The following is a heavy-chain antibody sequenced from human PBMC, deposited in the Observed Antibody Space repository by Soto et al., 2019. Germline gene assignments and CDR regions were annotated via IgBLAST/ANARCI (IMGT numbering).Heavy chain of an antibody. Sequence: SGGSLRLSCGASGITFSRCLMSWVRQAPGKGLEWVASISQDGTDTDYVDSVKGRFATSRDNPKNSLYLQMNSLRADDTAVYYCARDPLSYGDYAQTYWYFDLWGRGTRVTVSS. CDR1: GITFSRCL. V-gene: IGHV3-7*01. D-gene: IGHD4-17*01. CDR2: ISQDGTDT. J-gene: IGHJ2*01. CDR3: ARDPLSYGDYAQTYWYFDL.